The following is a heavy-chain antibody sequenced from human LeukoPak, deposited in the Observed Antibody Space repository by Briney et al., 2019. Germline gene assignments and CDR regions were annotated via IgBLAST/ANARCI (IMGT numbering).Heavy chain of an antibody. D-gene: IGHD4-23*01. CDR2: IYHSGST. CDR3: ARGGGSASPIGY. J-gene: IGHJ4*02. Sequence: SETLSLTCTLSGGSISTYYWSWIRQPPGKGLEWIGYIYHSGSTNYNPSLKSRVTISVETSKNQFSLKLSSVTAASTAVYYCARGGGSASPIGYWGQGALVTVSS. V-gene: IGHV4-59*01. CDR1: GGSISTYY.